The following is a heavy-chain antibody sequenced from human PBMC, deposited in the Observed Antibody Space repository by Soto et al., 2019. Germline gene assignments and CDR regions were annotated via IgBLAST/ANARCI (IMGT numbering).Heavy chain of an antibody. V-gene: IGHV4-59*08. D-gene: IGHD6-13*01. CDR2: IHYSGST. CDR3: GRRIAAAGTNFDY. J-gene: IGHJ4*02. CDR1: GGSISSYY. Sequence: SETLSLTCTVSGGSISSYYWSWIRQPPGKGLEWIGYIHYSGSTNYNPSLKSRVTISVDTSKNQLSLKLSSVTAADTAVYYCGRRIAAAGTNFDYWGQGTLVTVSS.